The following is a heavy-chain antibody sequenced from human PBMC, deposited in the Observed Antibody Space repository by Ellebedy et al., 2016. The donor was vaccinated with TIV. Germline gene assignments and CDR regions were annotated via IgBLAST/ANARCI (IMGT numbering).Heavy chain of an antibody. CDR2: INHSGSS. D-gene: IGHD1-26*01. Sequence: SETLSLXXAVYGGSFSGYYWSWIRQLPGKGLEWIGEINHSGSSNYNPSLKSRVTISVDTSKNQFSLKLSSVTAADTAVFYCARKGGYSGSYLDSWGQGTLVTVSS. V-gene: IGHV4-34*01. CDR3: ARKGGYSGSYLDS. CDR1: GGSFSGYY. J-gene: IGHJ4*02.